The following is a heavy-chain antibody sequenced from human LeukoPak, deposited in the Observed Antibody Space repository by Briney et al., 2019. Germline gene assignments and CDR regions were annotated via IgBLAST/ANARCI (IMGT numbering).Heavy chain of an antibody. Sequence: PGGSLRLSCAASGFTLSSYAMHWVRQAPGKGLEWVAVISYDGSNKYYADSVKGRFTISRDNSKNTLYLQMNSLRAEDTAVYYCARDRGTMVRGVIWYFDYWGQGTLVTVSS. CDR3: ARDRGTMVRGVIWYFDY. J-gene: IGHJ4*02. CDR1: GFTLSSYA. CDR2: ISYDGSNK. V-gene: IGHV3-30-3*01. D-gene: IGHD3-10*01.